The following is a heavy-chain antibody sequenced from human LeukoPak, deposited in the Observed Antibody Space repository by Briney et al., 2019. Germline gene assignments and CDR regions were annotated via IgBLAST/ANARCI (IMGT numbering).Heavy chain of an antibody. CDR1: GFTFSSYA. Sequence: PGGSLRLSCAASGFTFSSYAMSWVRQAPGKGLEWVSAISGSGGSTYYADSVKGRFTISRDNSKNTLYLQMNSLRAEDTAVYYCARVGSGYSYGHPGYWGQGTLVTVSS. V-gene: IGHV3-23*01. CDR2: ISGSGGST. CDR3: ARVGSGYSYGHPGY. J-gene: IGHJ4*02. D-gene: IGHD5-18*01.